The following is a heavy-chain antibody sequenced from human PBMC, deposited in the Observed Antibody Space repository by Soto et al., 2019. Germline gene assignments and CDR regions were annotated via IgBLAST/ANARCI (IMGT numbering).Heavy chain of an antibody. V-gene: IGHV1-18*01. J-gene: IGHJ3*02. CDR1: GYTFTIYG. CDR3: ARVPLGGGWGDAFDI. Sequence: ASVKVSCKASGYTFTIYGISWVRQAPGQGLEWMGWISAYNGNTNYAQKLQGRVTMTTDTSTSTAYMELRSLRSDDTAVYYCARVPLGGGWGDAFDIWGQGTMVTVSS. D-gene: IGHD2-15*01. CDR2: ISAYNGNT.